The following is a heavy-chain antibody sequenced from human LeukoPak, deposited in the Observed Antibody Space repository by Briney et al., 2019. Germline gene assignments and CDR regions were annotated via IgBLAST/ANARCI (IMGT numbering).Heavy chain of an antibody. CDR1: GYTFTSYG. V-gene: IGHV1-18*01. Sequence: ASVKVSCKASGYTFTSYGISWVRQAPGQGLEWMGWISAYNGNTNYAQKLQGRVTMTTDTSTSTAYMELRSLRSDDTAVYYCARTALGYRTHGVCYTNYFDYWGQGTLVTVSS. CDR3: ARTALGYRTHGVCYTNYFDY. J-gene: IGHJ4*02. D-gene: IGHD2-8*01. CDR2: ISAYNGNT.